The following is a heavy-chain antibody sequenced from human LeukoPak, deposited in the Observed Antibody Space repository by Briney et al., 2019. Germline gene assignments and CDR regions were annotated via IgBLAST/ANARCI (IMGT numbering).Heavy chain of an antibody. J-gene: IGHJ4*02. Sequence: VASVKVSCKASGGTFSSYAISWVRQAPGQGLEWMGRIIPILGIANYAQKFQGRVTITTDESTSTAYMELSSLRSEDTAVYYCARIATGIAAAGNDYWGQGTLVTVSS. CDR3: ARIATGIAAAGNDY. V-gene: IGHV1-69*04. D-gene: IGHD6-13*01. CDR1: GGTFSSYA. CDR2: IIPILGIA.